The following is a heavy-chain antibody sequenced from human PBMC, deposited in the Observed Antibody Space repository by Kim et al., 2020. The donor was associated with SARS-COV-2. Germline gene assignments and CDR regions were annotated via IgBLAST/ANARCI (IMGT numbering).Heavy chain of an antibody. CDR1: GFTFSDYY. D-gene: IGHD4-17*01. CDR3: ARSGADYGDGYYYYGMDV. J-gene: IGHJ6*02. CDR2: ISSSGSTI. Sequence: GGSLRLSCAASGFTFSDYYMSWIRQAPGKGLEWLSYISSSGSTIYYADSVKGRFTISRDNANNSLYLQMNSLRAEDTAVYYCARSGADYGDGYYYYGMDVWGEGTAVTVSS. V-gene: IGHV3-11*04.